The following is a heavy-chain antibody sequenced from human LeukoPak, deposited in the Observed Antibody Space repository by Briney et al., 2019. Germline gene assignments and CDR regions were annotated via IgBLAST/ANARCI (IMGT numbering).Heavy chain of an antibody. CDR1: GFTFSGYA. D-gene: IGHD3-22*01. V-gene: IGHV3-23*01. Sequence: GGSLRLSCAASGFTFSGYAMTWVRQAPGKGLEWVSSNTGSGDYTYYIDSAKGRFTISRDNSKNIQYLQMNSLRGEDTALYYCAEDGLYYDGSAHMYYSDYWGQGTLVAVSS. CDR2: NTGSGDYT. J-gene: IGHJ4*02. CDR3: AEDGLYYDGSAHMYYSDY.